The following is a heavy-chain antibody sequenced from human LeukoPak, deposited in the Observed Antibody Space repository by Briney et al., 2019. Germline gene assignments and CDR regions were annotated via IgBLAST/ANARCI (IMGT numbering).Heavy chain of an antibody. V-gene: IGHV4-34*01. CDR1: GGSFSGYY. CDR3: ASSSSLLRAYYYDSSGRTDAFDI. J-gene: IGHJ3*02. Sequence: SETLSLTCAVYGGSFSGYYWSCIRQPPGKGLEWIGEINHSGSTNYNPSLKSRVTISVDTSKNQFSLKLSSVTAADAAVYYCASSSSLLRAYYYDSSGRTDAFDIWGQGTMVTVSS. CDR2: INHSGST. D-gene: IGHD3-22*01.